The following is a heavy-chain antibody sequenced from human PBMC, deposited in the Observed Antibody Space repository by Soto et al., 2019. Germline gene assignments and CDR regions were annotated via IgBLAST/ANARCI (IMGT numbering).Heavy chain of an antibody. CDR2: MSYSGST. V-gene: IGHV4-39*01. J-gene: IGHJ5*02. CDR1: GGSISKSSYY. Sequence: CTVSGGSISKSSYYWVWIRQPPGKGLEWVGSMSYSGSTYYNPSLKSRVAISVDTSKNQLSLRVSSVTAADTAVYYCSRRAPEGFDPWGQGTLVTVSS. CDR3: SRRAPEGFDP.